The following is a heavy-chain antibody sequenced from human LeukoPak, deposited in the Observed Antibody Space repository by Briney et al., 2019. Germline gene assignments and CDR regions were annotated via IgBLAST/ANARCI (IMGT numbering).Heavy chain of an antibody. V-gene: IGHV3-9*03. Sequence: PGGSLRLSFVASGFTFNDYAMHWVRQAQGKGLEWVSGISGNSGTIGYADSVKGRFTISRDNAKNSLYLQMNSLRAEDMAFYYCAKDYYYDSSGYTYFDYWGQGALVTVSS. CDR1: GFTFNDYA. CDR3: AKDYYYDSSGYTYFDY. J-gene: IGHJ4*02. CDR2: ISGNSGTI. D-gene: IGHD3-22*01.